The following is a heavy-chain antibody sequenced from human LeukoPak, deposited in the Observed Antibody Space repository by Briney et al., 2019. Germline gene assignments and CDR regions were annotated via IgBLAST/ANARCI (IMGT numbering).Heavy chain of an antibody. D-gene: IGHD7-27*01. J-gene: IGHJ4*02. CDR1: GFTFSNYA. CDR2: ISGSGGST. Sequence: GGSLRLSCAASGFTFSNYAMSWVRQAPGKGLEWVSSISGSGGSTDSVKGRFIISRDNAKNSLYLQMNSLRTEDTAVYYCVRDGSSWGNFDYWGQGTLVSVSS. V-gene: IGHV3-23*01. CDR3: VRDGSSWGNFDY.